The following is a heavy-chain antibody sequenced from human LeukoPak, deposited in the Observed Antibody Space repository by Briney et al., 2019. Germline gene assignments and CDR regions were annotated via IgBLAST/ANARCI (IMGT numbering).Heavy chain of an antibody. J-gene: IGHJ4*02. Sequence: GGSLRFSCAASGFTFSSYSMDWVRQAPGKGLEWVSYISSSSTTIYYADSVKGRFTISRDNAKNSLYLQMNSLRDEDTAVYYCARDWIDYFDYWGQGTLVTVSS. CDR2: ISSSSTTI. D-gene: IGHD1-1*01. CDR3: ARDWIDYFDY. CDR1: GFTFSSYS. V-gene: IGHV3-48*02.